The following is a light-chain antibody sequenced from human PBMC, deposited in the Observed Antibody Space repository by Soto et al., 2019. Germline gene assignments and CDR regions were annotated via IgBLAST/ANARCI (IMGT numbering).Light chain of an antibody. V-gene: IGKV3-11*01. Sequence: EIVLTQSPATLSLSPGERATLSCRASQSVSSYLAWYQQKPGQAPRLLIYDASNRATGIPARFSGSGSGTDFTLTISSLEPEDFAVYYCQQRSNWPLPVGPGTKVDIK. J-gene: IGKJ3*01. CDR1: QSVSSY. CDR2: DAS. CDR3: QQRSNWPLP.